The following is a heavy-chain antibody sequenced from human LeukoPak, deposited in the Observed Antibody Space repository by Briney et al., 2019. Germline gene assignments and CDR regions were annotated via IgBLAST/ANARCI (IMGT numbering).Heavy chain of an antibody. J-gene: IGHJ4*02. D-gene: IGHD6-19*01. V-gene: IGHV3-53*04. CDR1: GFTVSSNY. CDR2: IYSGGST. Sequence: GGSLRLSCAASGFTVSSNYMSWVRQAPGEGLEWVSVIYSGGSTYYADSVKGRFTISRHNSKNTLYLQMNSLRAEDTAVYYCARGFSSGWFDYWSQGTLVTVSS. CDR3: ARGFSSGWFDY.